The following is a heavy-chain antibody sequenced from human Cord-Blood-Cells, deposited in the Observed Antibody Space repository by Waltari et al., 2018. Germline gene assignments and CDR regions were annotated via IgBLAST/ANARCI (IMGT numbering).Heavy chain of an antibody. J-gene: IGHJ3*02. CDR2: GGPEGCEK. Sequence: EVQRVRSGADVKKPGATLDIPCKVSGHTFADYYMHGGARAPGKGFEWMGLGGPEGCEKIYAEKFQGRVTITADPSTDTAYMELSSLRSEDTAVYYCATAADPLDIASADNNDAFDIWGQGTMVTVSS. D-gene: IGHD6-13*01. V-gene: IGHV1-69-2*01. CDR3: ATAADPLDIASADNNDAFDI. CDR1: GHTFADYY.